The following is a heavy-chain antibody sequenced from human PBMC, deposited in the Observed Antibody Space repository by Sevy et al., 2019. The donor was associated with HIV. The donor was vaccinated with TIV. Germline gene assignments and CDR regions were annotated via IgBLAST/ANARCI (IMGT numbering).Heavy chain of an antibody. D-gene: IGHD4-17*01. CDR1: GFTFSTYG. CDR3: ARDLEFYDYGDYGPAFMPDY. J-gene: IGHJ4*02. V-gene: IGHV3-33*01. CDR2: IWFDGSNT. Sequence: GGSLRLSCAASGFTFSTYGMHWVRQAPGKGLEWFAVIWFDGSNTYYADSVTGRFTISRDIAKNTLHLQMNSLRAEDTAVYYCARDLEFYDYGDYGPAFMPDYWGQGTLVTVSS.